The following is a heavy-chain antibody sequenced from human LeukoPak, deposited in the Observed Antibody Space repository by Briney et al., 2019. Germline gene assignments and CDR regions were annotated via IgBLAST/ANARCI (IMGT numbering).Heavy chain of an antibody. J-gene: IGHJ4*02. V-gene: IGHV1-8*02. CDR2: MNPNSGNT. CDR3: ARGSRGFWSGYYRSKNVYYFDY. Sequence: ASVKVSCKASGYTFTSYGISWVRQATGQGLEWMGWMNPNSGNTGYAQKFQGRVTMTRNTSISTAYMELSSLRSEDTAVYYCARGSRGFWSGYYRSKNVYYFDYWGQGTLVTVSS. CDR1: GYTFTSYG. D-gene: IGHD3-3*01.